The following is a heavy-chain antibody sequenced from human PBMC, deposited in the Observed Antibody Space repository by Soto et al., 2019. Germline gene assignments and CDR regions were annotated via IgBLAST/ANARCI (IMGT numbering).Heavy chain of an antibody. J-gene: IGHJ4*02. CDR3: ARDRTNWNYYFDY. CDR1: GYSFTSYA. V-gene: IGHV1-3*01. D-gene: IGHD1-7*01. Sequence: ASVKVSCKASGYSFTSYAMHWVRQAPGQRLEWMGWINAGNGNTKYSQKFQGRVTITRDTSASTAYMELSSLRSEDTAVYYCARDRTNWNYYFDYWGQGTLVTVSS. CDR2: INAGNGNT.